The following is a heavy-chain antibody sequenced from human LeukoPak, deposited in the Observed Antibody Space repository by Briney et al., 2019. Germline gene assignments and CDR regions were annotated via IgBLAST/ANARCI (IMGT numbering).Heavy chain of an antibody. CDR1: GGSISSGGYS. CDR3: AGEYGDYVDY. CDR2: IYYSGST. D-gene: IGHD4-17*01. V-gene: IGHV4-31*03. Sequence: KASETLSLTCTVSGGSISSGGYSWSWIRQHPGKGLEWIGYIYYSGSTYYNPSLKSRVTISVDTSKNQFSLKLSSVTAADTAVYYCAGEYGDYVDYWGQGTLVTVSS. J-gene: IGHJ4*02.